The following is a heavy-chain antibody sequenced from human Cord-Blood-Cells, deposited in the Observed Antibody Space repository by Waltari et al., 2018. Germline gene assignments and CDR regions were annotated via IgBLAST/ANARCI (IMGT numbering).Heavy chain of an antibody. CDR3: ARGLGYSYGPRNAFDI. J-gene: IGHJ3*02. CDR1: GYTFTSYD. CDR2: MNPNSGNT. V-gene: IGHV1-8*03. Sequence: QVQLVQSGAEVQKPGASVKVSCKAYGYTFTSYDINWVRQATGQGLEWMGWMNPNSGNTGYAQKFQGRVTITRNTSISTAYMELSSLRSEDTAVYYCARGLGYSYGPRNAFDIWGQGTMVTVSS. D-gene: IGHD5-18*01.